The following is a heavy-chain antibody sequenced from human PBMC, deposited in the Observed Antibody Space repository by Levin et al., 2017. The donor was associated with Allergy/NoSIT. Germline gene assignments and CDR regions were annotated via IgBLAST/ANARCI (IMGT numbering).Heavy chain of an antibody. D-gene: IGHD3-22*01. CDR1: GFSLSTSGMC. J-gene: IGHJ6*02. Sequence: SGPTLVKPTQTLTLTCTFSGFSLSTSGMCVSWIRQPPGKALEWLARIDWDDDKYYSTSLKTRLTISRDTSKNQVVLTMTNMDPVDTATYYCARTMIVVVTPYYYYYGMDVWGQGTTVTVSS. CDR2: IDWDDDK. V-gene: IGHV2-70*11. CDR3: ARTMIVVVTPYYYYYGMDV.